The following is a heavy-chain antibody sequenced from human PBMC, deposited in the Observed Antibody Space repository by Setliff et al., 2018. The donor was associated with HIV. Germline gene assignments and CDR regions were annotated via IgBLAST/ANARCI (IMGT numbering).Heavy chain of an antibody. CDR3: ARETEVKGYYDSSGSWGLGY. Sequence: ASVKVSCKASGGTFSNYAISWVRQAPGQGLEWMGGIIPLFGAAKYAQKFQGRVTITADESTSIAYMELSTLTSGDTAVYYCARETEVKGYYDSSGSWGLGYWGQGTLGTVSS. CDR2: IIPLFGAA. D-gene: IGHD3-22*01. V-gene: IGHV1-69*13. CDR1: GGTFSNYA. J-gene: IGHJ4*02.